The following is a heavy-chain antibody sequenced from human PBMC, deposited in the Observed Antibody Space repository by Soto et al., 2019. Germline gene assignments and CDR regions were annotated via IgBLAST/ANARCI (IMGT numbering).Heavy chain of an antibody. D-gene: IGHD1-26*01. CDR1: GFTFSDYA. Sequence: GGSLRLSCEVSGFTFSDYAMSWVRQAPGKGLEWVSALSGSGRTTYYAEFVKGRFTISRDNSRNTLYLQMNSLSAGDTATYYCTKGGFKGGLVPSNSRFWGQGTLVTVSS. V-gene: IGHV3-23*01. CDR2: LSGSGRTT. CDR3: TKGGFKGGLVPSNSRF. J-gene: IGHJ4*02.